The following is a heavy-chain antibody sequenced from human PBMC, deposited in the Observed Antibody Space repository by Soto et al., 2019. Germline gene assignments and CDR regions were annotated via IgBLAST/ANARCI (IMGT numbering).Heavy chain of an antibody. CDR3: ARVAIFGVVATYGMDV. CDR1: GFTFSSYA. J-gene: IGHJ6*02. Sequence: GGSLRLSCAASGFTFSSYAMHWVRQAPGKGLESVAVISNDGSNKYYADSVKGRFTISRDNSKNTLYLQMNSLRAEDTAVYYCARVAIFGVVATYGMDVWGQGTTVNVSS. D-gene: IGHD3-3*01. V-gene: IGHV3-30-3*01. CDR2: ISNDGSNK.